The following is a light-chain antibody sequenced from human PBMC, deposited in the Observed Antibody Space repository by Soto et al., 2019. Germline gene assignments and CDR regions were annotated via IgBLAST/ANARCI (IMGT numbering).Light chain of an antibody. CDR2: EVS. V-gene: IGLV2-14*01. Sequence: QSVLTQPAAVSGSPGQSITISCNGTSSDVGGYNYVSWYQQHPGKAPKLMIYEVSNRPSGVSNRFSGSKSGNTASLTISGLQAEDEADYYCSSYTSSSTQVFGTGTKVTVL. CDR3: SSYTSSSTQV. CDR1: SSDVGGYNY. J-gene: IGLJ1*01.